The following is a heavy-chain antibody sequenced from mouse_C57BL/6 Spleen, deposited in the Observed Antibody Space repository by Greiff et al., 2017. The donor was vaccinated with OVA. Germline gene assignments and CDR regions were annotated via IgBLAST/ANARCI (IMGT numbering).Heavy chain of an antibody. CDR2: IDPSDSYT. D-gene: IGHD2-3*01. Sequence: QVQLQQPGAELVKPGASVKLSCKASGYTFTSYWMQWVKQRPGQGLEWIGEIDPSDSYTNYNQKFKGKATLPVDPSSSTAYMQLSSLTSEDSAVYYCARRGYDGYYGPFAYWGQGTLVTVSA. CDR3: ARRGYDGYYGPFAY. J-gene: IGHJ3*01. V-gene: IGHV1-50*01. CDR1: GYTFTSYW.